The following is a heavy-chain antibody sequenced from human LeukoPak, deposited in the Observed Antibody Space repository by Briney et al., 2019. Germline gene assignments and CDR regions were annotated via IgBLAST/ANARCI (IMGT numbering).Heavy chain of an antibody. D-gene: IGHD3-9*01. CDR2: ISGSGGTT. J-gene: IGHJ4*02. Sequence: GGSLRLSCAASGFTFSNYAMSWVGQAPGKGVEWVSGISGSGGTTYYADSVKGRFTISRDNCEKTLYLQMNRLRDEETDIYYCAKSTWFDYFDYWGQGTLVTVSS. V-gene: IGHV3-23*01. CDR1: GFTFSNYA. CDR3: AKSTWFDYFDY.